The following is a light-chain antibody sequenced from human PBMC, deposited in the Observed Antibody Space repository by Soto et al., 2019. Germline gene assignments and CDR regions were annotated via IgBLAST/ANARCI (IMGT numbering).Light chain of an antibody. CDR2: AAS. J-gene: IGKJ1*01. Sequence: DIQMTQSPSSLSASVGDRVTITCLASQSISSYLNWYQQKLGKAPKLLIYAASSLQSGVPSRFSGSGSGTDSTLTISSLQPEDVATYYCQQSYSTLWTLGQGTKVDIK. V-gene: IGKV1-39*01. CDR1: QSISSY. CDR3: QQSYSTLWT.